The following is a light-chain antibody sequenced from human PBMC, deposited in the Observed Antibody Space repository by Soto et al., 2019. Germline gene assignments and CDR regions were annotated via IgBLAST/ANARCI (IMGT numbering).Light chain of an antibody. J-gene: IGKJ4*01. V-gene: IGKV3-20*01. Sequence: EVVLTQSPGTLSLSPGEGATLSCRASQDVDNNFLAWYQQRPGQAPRLLIYATSRRATGIPDRFSGSGSRTDFTLTISRVGPEDIAVYFCHQYYSSITFGGGTKVEV. CDR2: ATS. CDR1: QDVDNNF. CDR3: HQYYSSIT.